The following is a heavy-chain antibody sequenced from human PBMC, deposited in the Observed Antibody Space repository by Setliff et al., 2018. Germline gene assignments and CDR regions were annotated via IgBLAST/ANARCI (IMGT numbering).Heavy chain of an antibody. J-gene: IGHJ5*02. CDR1: GFTFSTHA. D-gene: IGHD3-10*01. V-gene: IGHV3-15*01. CDR3: VKLVPQAISSDP. CDR2: IKSKTDGGTT. Sequence: GGSLRLSCATSGFTFSTHAMHWARQAPGKGLDWVGRIKSKTDGGTTDYAAPVKGRFTISRDDSKNTLYLQMNSLKTEDTAVYYCVKLVPQAISSDPWGQGTLVTVSS.